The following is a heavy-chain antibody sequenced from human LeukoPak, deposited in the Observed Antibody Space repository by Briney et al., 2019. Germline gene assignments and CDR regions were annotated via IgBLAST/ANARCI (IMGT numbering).Heavy chain of an antibody. CDR3: ARGCSGTYYEWFDS. CDR1: GYTFTGYY. V-gene: IGHV1-2*02. J-gene: IGHJ5*01. Sequence: GASVKVSCKTSGYTFTGYYIHWVRQAPGQGLEWMGWINPNTGTTNNAQKFQGRVTMTRDTSINTGYMELSRLTSDDTAVYYCARGCSGTYYEWFDSWGQGTLVSVSS. CDR2: INPNTGTT. D-gene: IGHD1-26*01.